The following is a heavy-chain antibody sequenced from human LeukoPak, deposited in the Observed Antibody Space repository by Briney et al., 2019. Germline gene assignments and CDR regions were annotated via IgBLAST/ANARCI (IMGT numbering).Heavy chain of an antibody. V-gene: IGHV3-48*02. CDR1: GFTFSSYA. D-gene: IGHD3-10*01. CDR3: ARDLGREGVRLHAFDI. Sequence: PGGSLRLSCAASGFTFSSYAMSWVRQAPGKGLEWVSYISSGSGIIYYADSVKGRFTISRDNAKNSLYLQMNSLRDEDTAVYYCARDLGREGVRLHAFDIWGQGTMVTVSS. CDR2: ISSGSGII. J-gene: IGHJ3*02.